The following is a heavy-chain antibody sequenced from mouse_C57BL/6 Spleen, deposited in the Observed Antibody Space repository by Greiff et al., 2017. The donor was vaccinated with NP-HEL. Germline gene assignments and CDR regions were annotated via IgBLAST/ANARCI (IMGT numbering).Heavy chain of an antibody. CDR3: AREGGYDYDGDYFDY. CDR1: GFTFSDYY. V-gene: IGHV5-16*01. CDR2: INYDGSST. D-gene: IGHD2-4*01. J-gene: IGHJ2*01. Sequence: EVKLMESEGGLVQPGSSMKLSCTASGFTFSDYYMAWVRQVPEKGLEWVANINYDGSSTYYLDSLKSRFIISRDNAKNLLYLQMSSLKSEDTATYYCAREGGYDYDGDYFDYWGQGTTLTVSS.